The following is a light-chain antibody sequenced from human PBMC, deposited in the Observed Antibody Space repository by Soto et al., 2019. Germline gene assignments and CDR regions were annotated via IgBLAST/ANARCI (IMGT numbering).Light chain of an antibody. Sequence: EIVLTQFPATLSLSPGERATLSCRASQGVGSYLAWYQQKPGQAPRLLIYDASHRATDIPARFSGSGSGTDFTLTISSLEPEDFAVYYCQQYDNWPQTFGQGTKVDIK. CDR3: QQYDNWPQT. J-gene: IGKJ1*01. CDR2: DAS. CDR1: QGVGSY. V-gene: IGKV3-11*01.